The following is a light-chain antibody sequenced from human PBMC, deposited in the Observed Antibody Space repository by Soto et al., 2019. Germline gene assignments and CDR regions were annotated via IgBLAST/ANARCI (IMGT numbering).Light chain of an antibody. CDR3: AAWDDSLRGWL. J-gene: IGLJ3*02. CDR2: SNY. CDR1: SSSIGSNF. V-gene: IGLV1-47*02. Sequence: QSVLTQPPSASGTPGQRVAISCSGSSSSIGSNFVSWFQQLPGTAPKLLIYSNYHRPSGVPARFSASKFGTSASLAISGLRAEDEAEYFCAAWDDSLRGWLFGGGTKLTVL.